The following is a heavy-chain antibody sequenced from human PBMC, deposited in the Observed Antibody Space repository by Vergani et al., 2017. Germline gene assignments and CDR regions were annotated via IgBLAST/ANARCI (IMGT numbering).Heavy chain of an antibody. V-gene: IGHV3-15*01. J-gene: IGHJ4*02. CDR2: IKSKTDGGTT. Sequence: EVQLVESGGGLVKPGGSLSLSCAASGFTFSNAWMSWVRQAPGKGLDWVGRIKSKTDGGTTDYAAPVKGRFTISRDDSKNTLYLQMNSLKTEDTAVYYCGRGAPPRPDYWGQGTLVTVSS. CDR3: GRGAPPRPDY. CDR1: GFTFSNAW.